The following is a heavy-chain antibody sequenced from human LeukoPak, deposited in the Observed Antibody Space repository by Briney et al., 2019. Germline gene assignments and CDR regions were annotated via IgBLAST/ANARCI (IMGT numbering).Heavy chain of an antibody. Sequence: PGGFLRRSCAAAGGNGSSNDMSWVRQDTGKGLEWVSVIYSGGSTYYADSVKGRFTISRDNSKNTLYLQMNSLRAEDTAVYYCASLIVDTAMVTSIWGQGTLVTVSS. CDR3: ASLIVDTAMVTSI. V-gene: IGHV3-66*02. D-gene: IGHD5-18*01. CDR1: GGNGSSND. CDR2: IYSGGST. J-gene: IGHJ4*02.